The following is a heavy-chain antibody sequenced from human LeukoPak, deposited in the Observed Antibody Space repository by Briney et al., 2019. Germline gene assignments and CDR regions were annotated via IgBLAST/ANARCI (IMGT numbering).Heavy chain of an antibody. D-gene: IGHD3-22*01. CDR3: ARGTGYYSTLPFDY. CDR2: LNPNSGAT. J-gene: IGHJ4*02. V-gene: IGHV1-2*02. CDR1: EYTFTGYY. Sequence: ASVKVSCKASEYTFTGYYIHWVRQAPGQGLEWMGWLNPNSGATTYPQKFQGRVTMTRDTSISTAYMELTSLRSDDTAVYYCARGTGYYSTLPFDYWGQGTLVTVSS.